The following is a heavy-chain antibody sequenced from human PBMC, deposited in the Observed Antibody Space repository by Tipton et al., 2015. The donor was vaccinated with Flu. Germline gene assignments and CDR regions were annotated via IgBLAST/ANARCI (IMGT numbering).Heavy chain of an antibody. D-gene: IGHD5-12*01. J-gene: IGHJ6*02. Sequence: SLRLSCEISGFNIDDYPMHWVRQRPGKGLEWVAGINWNNAAVGYSESVKGRFTISRDSAKSSLYLQMNSLRAEDTALYYCAKEGEITGGYGAYGMDVWGLGATVTV. CDR3: AKEGEITGGYGAYGMDV. CDR1: GFNIDDYP. CDR2: INWNNAAV. V-gene: IGHV3-9*01.